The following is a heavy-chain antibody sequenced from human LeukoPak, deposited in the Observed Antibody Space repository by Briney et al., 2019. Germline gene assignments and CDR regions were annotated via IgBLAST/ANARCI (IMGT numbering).Heavy chain of an antibody. Sequence: GGSLRLSCAASGFTFSTYAMSWVRQAPGKGLEWVSGLNAVDSGTYYADSVKGRFTISRDNSKNTLYLQMNSLRAEDTAVYYCAKDLNYYGSGSYYIEAYYYYGMDVWGQGTTVTVSS. V-gene: IGHV3-23*01. CDR1: GFTFSTYA. CDR2: LNAVDSGT. D-gene: IGHD3-10*01. CDR3: AKDLNYYGSGSYYIEAYYYYGMDV. J-gene: IGHJ6*02.